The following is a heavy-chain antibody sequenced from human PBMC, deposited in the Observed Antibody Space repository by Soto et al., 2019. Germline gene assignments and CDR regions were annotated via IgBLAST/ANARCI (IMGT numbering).Heavy chain of an antibody. D-gene: IGHD1-26*01. CDR1: GLIRSSDD. Sequence: PFGAPRLSCEVPGLIRSSDDMRWVLQAPVKGLEWVSTMLVGGSTHYEDSVKGRFTISRDTSKNTVYLQMSSLTAGETAFYYCAKATATSGGAFEIYGQGTMHAISS. CDR2: MLVGGST. CDR3: AKATATSGGAFEI. V-gene: IGHV3-23*01. J-gene: IGHJ3*02.